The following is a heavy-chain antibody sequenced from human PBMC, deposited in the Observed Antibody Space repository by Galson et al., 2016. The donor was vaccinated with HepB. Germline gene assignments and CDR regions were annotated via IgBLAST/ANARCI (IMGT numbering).Heavy chain of an antibody. V-gene: IGHV4-59*01. CDR3: ARVTYDFLGRSYGKIDY. Sequence: SETLSLTCTVSSGSISSYHWAWIRQPPGKGLEWIGYIYYTGATNYNPSLKSRVSMSIDTSKNQFSLKLTSATAADTAEYYCARVTYDFLGRSYGKIDYWAQGTLVTVSS. D-gene: IGHD3-3*01. CDR1: SGSISSYH. J-gene: IGHJ4*02. CDR2: IYYTGAT.